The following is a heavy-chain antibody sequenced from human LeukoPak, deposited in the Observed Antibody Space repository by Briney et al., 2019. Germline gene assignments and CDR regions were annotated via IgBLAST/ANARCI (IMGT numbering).Heavy chain of an antibody. CDR3: ARGSYGSGSYLPNDAFDI. V-gene: IGHV4-31*03. CDR2: IYYSGST. D-gene: IGHD3-10*01. Sequence: SETLSLTCTVSGGSISSGGYSWSWIRQHPGKGLEWIGYIYYSGSTYYNPSLKSRVTISVDTSKNQFSLKLSSVTAADTAVYYCARGSYGSGSYLPNDAFDIWGQGTMVTVSS. CDR1: GGSISSGGYS. J-gene: IGHJ3*02.